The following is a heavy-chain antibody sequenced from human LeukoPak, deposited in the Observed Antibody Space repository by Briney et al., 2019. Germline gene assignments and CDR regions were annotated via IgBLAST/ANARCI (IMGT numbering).Heavy chain of an antibody. Sequence: GGSLRLSCAASGFPFSDSAMPWVRQAPGKGLEWLALIWYDGSNIYYADSVKGRFTISRDNSKNALYLQLNSLRAEDTAVYYCAKEGCSGGSCSAFDFYMDVWGKGTTVTVSS. CDR2: IWYDGSNI. CDR1: GFPFSDSA. J-gene: IGHJ6*03. CDR3: AKEGCSGGSCSAFDFYMDV. D-gene: IGHD2-15*01. V-gene: IGHV3-33*06.